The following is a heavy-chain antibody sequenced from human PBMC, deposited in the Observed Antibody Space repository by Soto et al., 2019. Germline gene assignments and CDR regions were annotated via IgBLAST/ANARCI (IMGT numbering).Heavy chain of an antibody. CDR2: IIPIFGTA. D-gene: IGHD4-17*01. Sequence: ASVKVSCKASGGTFSSYAISWVRQAPGQGLEWMGGIIPIFGTANYAQKFQGRVTITADESTSTAYMELSSLRSEDTAVYYCARGADYSAPFDPWGQGTLVTVSS. V-gene: IGHV1-69*13. J-gene: IGHJ5*02. CDR3: ARGADYSAPFDP. CDR1: GGTFSSYA.